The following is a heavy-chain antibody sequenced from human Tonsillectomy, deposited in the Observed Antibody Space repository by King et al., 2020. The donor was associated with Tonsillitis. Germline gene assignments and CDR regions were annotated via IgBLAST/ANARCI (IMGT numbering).Heavy chain of an antibody. CDR3: AGGQVKSRYCGGDCYSGVY. CDR2: IIPIFGTA. D-gene: IGHD2-21*02. Sequence: VQLVESGAEVKKPGSSVKVSCKASGGTFSSYAISWVRQAPGQGLEWMGGIIPIFGTANYAQKFQGRVTITADKSTSTAYMELSSLRSEDTAVYYCAGGQVKSRYCGGDCYSGVYWGQGTLVTVSS. J-gene: IGHJ4*02. V-gene: IGHV1-69*06. CDR1: GGTFSSYA.